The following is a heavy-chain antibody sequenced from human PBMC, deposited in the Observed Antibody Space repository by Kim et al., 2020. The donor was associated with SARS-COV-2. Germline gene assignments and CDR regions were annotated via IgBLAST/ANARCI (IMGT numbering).Heavy chain of an antibody. CDR3: ASNFWSGYYYYYYYGMDG. D-gene: IGHD3-3*01. J-gene: IGHJ6*02. V-gene: IGHV3-43*01. Sequence: VKGRLTISRDNSKNSLYLQMNSLRTEDTALYYCASNFWSGYYYYYYYGMDGWGQGTTVTVSS.